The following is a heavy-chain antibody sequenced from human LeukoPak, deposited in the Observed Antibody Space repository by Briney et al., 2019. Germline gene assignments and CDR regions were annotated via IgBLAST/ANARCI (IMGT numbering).Heavy chain of an antibody. D-gene: IGHD5-18*01. Sequence: EASVKVSCKASGGTFSSHAISWVRQAPGQGLEWMGRIIPIFGTANYAQKFQGRVTITTDESTSTAYMELSSLRSEDTAVYYCARDQGYSYGIGLIADYWGQGTLVTVSS. J-gene: IGHJ4*02. V-gene: IGHV1-69*05. CDR3: ARDQGYSYGIGLIADY. CDR1: GGTFSSHA. CDR2: IIPIFGTA.